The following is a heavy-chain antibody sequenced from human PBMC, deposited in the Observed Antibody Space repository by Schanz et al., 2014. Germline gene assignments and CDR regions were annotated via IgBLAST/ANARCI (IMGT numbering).Heavy chain of an antibody. CDR3: AREVGLYDRGWFDT. D-gene: IGHD3-22*01. CDR1: GDTFSKYN. Sequence: QVQLVQSGPEVKKPGSSVKVSCQAFGDTFSKYNIMWVRQVPGQGLEWLGRIIPILDVGNYAQQFQGRVTFTADKSTSTAYMELSSLRSEDTAVYYCAREVGLYDRGWFDTWGQGTLVTVSS. CDR2: IIPILDVG. V-gene: IGHV1-69*08. J-gene: IGHJ5*02.